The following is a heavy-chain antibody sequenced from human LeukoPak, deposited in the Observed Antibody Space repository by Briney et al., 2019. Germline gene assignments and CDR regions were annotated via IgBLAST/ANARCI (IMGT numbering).Heavy chain of an antibody. CDR3: ARESYDSGSYYNNWFDP. Sequence: PGGSLRLSCADSGFTLSSYSMNWVRQAPGKGLEWVSSISSSSSYIYYADSVKGRFTISRDNAKNSLYLQMNSLRAEDTAVYYCARESYDSGSYYNNWFDPWGQGTPVTVSS. CDR1: GFTLSSYS. J-gene: IGHJ5*02. V-gene: IGHV3-21*01. D-gene: IGHD3-10*01. CDR2: ISSSSSYI.